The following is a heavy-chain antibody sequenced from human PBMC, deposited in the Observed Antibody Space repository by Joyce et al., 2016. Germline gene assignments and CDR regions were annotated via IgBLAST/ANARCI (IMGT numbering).Heavy chain of an antibody. V-gene: IGHV3-33*01. J-gene: IGHJ6*02. CDR3: ARYNTDVRGLDV. D-gene: IGHD5-24*01. Sequence: QVRLVESGGGAVQPGRSLRLSCAASGFDFSGLTYGMHWVRQAPGKGLEWVAVISYEGSLQYYADSVKGRFTISRDNFKNMLYLQMNSLRAEDTAVFYCARYNTDVRGLDVWGQGTPVTVSS. CDR2: ISYEGSLQ. CDR1: GFDFSGLTYG.